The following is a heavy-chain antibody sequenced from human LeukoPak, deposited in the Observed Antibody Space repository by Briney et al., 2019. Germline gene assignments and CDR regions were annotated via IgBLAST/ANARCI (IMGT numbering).Heavy chain of an antibody. J-gene: IGHJ4*02. Sequence: PGGSLRLSCAASGFTFSSYSMNWVRQAPGKGLEWVSYISSSSSTIYYADSVKGRFTISRDNAKNSLYLQMNSLRAEDTAVYYCARDRHCSGGSCYMGLARKDYWGQGTLVTVSS. CDR2: ISSSSSTI. CDR1: GFTFSSYS. CDR3: ARDRHCSGGSCYMGLARKDY. D-gene: IGHD2-15*01. V-gene: IGHV3-48*01.